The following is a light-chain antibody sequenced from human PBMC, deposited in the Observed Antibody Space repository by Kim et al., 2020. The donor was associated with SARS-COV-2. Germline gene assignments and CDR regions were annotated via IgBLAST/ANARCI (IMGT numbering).Light chain of an antibody. Sequence: DIQMTQSPSSLSASVGDRVAITCRARQSISSYLNWYQQKPGKAPKLLIYAASILQSGVPSRFSGSGSGTDFTLTISSLQPDDFATYYCQQSYSTPPTFGQGTKVDIK. J-gene: IGKJ1*01. CDR2: AAS. CDR1: QSISSY. V-gene: IGKV1-39*01. CDR3: QQSYSTPPT.